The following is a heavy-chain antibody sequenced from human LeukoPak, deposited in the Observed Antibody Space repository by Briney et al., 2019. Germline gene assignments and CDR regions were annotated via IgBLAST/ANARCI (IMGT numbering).Heavy chain of an antibody. Sequence: GGSLRPSCAASGFTFSTYSMNWVRQAPGKGLEWVASISSSSSYIYYADAVKGRFTISRNNAKKSLSLQMTSLSAEGTAVDYCGRXYXXXXXWDLWGQGXTVTVS. CDR3: GRXYXXXXXWDL. CDR2: ISSSSSYI. CDR1: GFTFSTYS. J-gene: IGHJ6*02. D-gene: IGHD1-26*01. V-gene: IGHV3-21*04.